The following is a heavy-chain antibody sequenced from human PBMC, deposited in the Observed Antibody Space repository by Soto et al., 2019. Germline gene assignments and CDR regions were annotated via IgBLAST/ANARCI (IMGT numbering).Heavy chain of an antibody. D-gene: IGHD6-13*01. Sequence: QVQLVQSGAEVKKPGASVKVSCKASGYTFTSYGISWVRQAPGQGLEWMGWISAYNGNTNYAQKLQGRVTMTTDTPTRTAYMGLRSLRSDDTAVYSCARDWPAAGPFDSGGQGTLVTVSS. CDR3: ARDWPAAGPFDS. J-gene: IGHJ4*02. CDR1: GYTFTSYG. V-gene: IGHV1-18*01. CDR2: ISAYNGNT.